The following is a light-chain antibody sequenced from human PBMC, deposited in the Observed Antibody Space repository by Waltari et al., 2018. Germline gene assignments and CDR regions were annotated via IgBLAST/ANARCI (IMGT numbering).Light chain of an antibody. Sequence: QSALPQPPSVSGSPGQSVTISCTGTSSDVGSYTRSSWYQQPPDTAPKLIIYEVSDRPSGVPDRFSGSKSANTAFLTISGLQAEDEADYFCSSYTSSSTWVFGTGTKVTVL. CDR2: EVS. CDR1: SSDVGSYTR. CDR3: SSYTSSSTWV. V-gene: IGLV2-18*02. J-gene: IGLJ1*01.